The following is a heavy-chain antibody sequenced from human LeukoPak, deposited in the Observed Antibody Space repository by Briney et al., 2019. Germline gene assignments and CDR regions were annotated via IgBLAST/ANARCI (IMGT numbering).Heavy chain of an antibody. J-gene: IGHJ6*03. CDR2: ISWNSGSI. Sequence: PGGSLRLSCAASGVNFDDYAMHWVRQAPGKGLEWVSSISWNSGSIGYADSVKGRFTISTDNAKNSLYLQMNSLRAEDTALYYCAILLSGPQWFPLMDVWGKGTTVTVSS. V-gene: IGHV3-9*01. D-gene: IGHD2/OR15-2a*01. CDR1: GVNFDDYA. CDR3: AILLSGPQWFPLMDV.